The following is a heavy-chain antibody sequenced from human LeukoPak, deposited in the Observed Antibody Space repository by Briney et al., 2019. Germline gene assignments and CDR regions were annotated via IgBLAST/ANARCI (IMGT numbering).Heavy chain of an antibody. D-gene: IGHD5-12*01. CDR1: GGSFSIYY. CDR3: ARSGGYDVSSRDNVDY. V-gene: IGHV4-59*01. Sequence: SETLSLTCTVSGGSFSIYYWSWIRQPPGKGLEWVGYIYYSGSTNYNPSLKSRVDISVDTYKHQFYLKLSSVTAADTAVYHCARSGGYDVSSRDNVDYCGQGTLVTVSS. CDR2: IYYSGST. J-gene: IGHJ4*02.